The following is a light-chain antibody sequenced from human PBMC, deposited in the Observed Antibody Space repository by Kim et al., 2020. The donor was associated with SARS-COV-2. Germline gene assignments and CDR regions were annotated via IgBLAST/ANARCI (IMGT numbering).Light chain of an antibody. Sequence: ASVGEGVTITWRASQNIDGYLKWDRQSPGSAPDLLIFGASTLHSGVPSRFSASGSGTEFTLTITSLQPEDFATYFFQQSYTTPWTFGQGTKVDIK. V-gene: IGKV1-39*01. CDR2: GAS. CDR3: QQSYTTPWT. J-gene: IGKJ1*01. CDR1: QNIDGY.